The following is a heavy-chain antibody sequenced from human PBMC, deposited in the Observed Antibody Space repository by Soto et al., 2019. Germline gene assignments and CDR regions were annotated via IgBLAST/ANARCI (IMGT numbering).Heavy chain of an antibody. CDR1: GFTFSDYW. V-gene: IGHV3-74*01. CDR2: IKFDGSSA. CDR3: ARGVRGHYGFDV. Sequence: GGSLRLSCVASGFTFSDYWIHWVRQAPGKGLVWVSRIKFDGSSANYADSVKGRFTISRDNARDTVYLQMNSLRAEDTAVYYCARGVRGHYGFDVWGQGTMVTVSS. J-gene: IGHJ3*01. D-gene: IGHD3-10*01.